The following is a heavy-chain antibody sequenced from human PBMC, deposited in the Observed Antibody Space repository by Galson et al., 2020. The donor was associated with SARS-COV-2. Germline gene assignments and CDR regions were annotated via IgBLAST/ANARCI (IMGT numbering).Heavy chain of an antibody. CDR2: IWYAGSNK. Sequence: GESPKISCAASGFTFSSYRMHWVRQAPGKGLEWVAAIWYAGSNKYYADSVKSRFTISSDNSKNTLYLQMNSLRAEDTAVYYCAYSRDSGYDFYYYYGMDVWGQGTTVTVSS. D-gene: IGHD5-12*01. CDR3: AYSRDSGYDFYYYYGMDV. CDR1: GFTFSSYR. V-gene: IGHV3-33*01. J-gene: IGHJ6*02.